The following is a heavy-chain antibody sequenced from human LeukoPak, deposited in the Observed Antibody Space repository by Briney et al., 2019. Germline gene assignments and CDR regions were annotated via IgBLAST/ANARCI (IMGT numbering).Heavy chain of an antibody. CDR3: ATGRYFYGSGTLGAFDI. CDR1: GYTFTGYY. V-gene: IGHV1-2*02. CDR2: INPDSGGT. J-gene: IGHJ3*02. Sequence: ASVKVSCKASGYTFTGYYMHWVRQAPGQGLEWMGWINPDSGGTNYAQKFQGRVTMTEDTSTDTAYMELSSLRSEDTAVYYCATGRYFYGSGTLGAFDIWGQGTMVTVSS. D-gene: IGHD3-10*01.